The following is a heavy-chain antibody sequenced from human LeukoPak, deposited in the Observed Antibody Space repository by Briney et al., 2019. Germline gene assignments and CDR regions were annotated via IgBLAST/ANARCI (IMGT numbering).Heavy chain of an antibody. CDR1: GYTFTGYY. J-gene: IGHJ4*02. D-gene: IGHD2-2*02. V-gene: IGHV1-2*02. Sequence: ASVKVSCKASGYTFTGYYMHWLRQAPGQGLEWMGWINPNSGGTNYAQKFQGRVTMTRDTSISTAYMELSRLRSDDTAVYYCARDTGVVPAAILWGQGTLVTVSS. CDR2: INPNSGGT. CDR3: ARDTGVVPAAIL.